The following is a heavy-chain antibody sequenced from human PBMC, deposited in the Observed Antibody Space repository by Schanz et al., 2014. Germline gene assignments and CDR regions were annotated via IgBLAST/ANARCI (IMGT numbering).Heavy chain of an antibody. CDR3: ARGQSSGFSYEEMAFDL. Sequence: VQLVESGGDFVQPGGSLRLSCEVSGFTFSDYSMTWVRQPPGKGLEWVSYISGNSIFTYNAKSVRGRFTISRDNAKKYLYLQMNSLRDDDTAIYYCARGQSSGFSYEEMAFDLWGRGTRVSVSS. CDR1: GFTFSDYS. J-gene: IGHJ2*01. D-gene: IGHD3-22*01. CDR2: ISGNSIFT. V-gene: IGHV3-48*02.